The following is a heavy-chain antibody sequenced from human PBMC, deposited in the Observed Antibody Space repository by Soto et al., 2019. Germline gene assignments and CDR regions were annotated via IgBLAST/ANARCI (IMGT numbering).Heavy chain of an antibody. J-gene: IGHJ6*02. D-gene: IGHD3-16*01. Sequence: EVQLVESGGGLVQPGGSLRLSCAASGFSFNNYDMHWVRQARGKGLEWVSGIGTAGDTYYPDSVKGRFTISRENGKNSLYLQMSSLRAGDTAVYYCARGEPNWDYYFYGMDVWGQGTTVTVSS. V-gene: IGHV3-13*04. CDR1: GFSFNNYD. CDR3: ARGEPNWDYYFYGMDV. CDR2: IGTAGDT.